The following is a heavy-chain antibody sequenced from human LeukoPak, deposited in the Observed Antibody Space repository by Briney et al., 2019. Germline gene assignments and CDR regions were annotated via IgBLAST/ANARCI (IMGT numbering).Heavy chain of an antibody. V-gene: IGHV3-23*01. D-gene: IGHD3-22*01. J-gene: IGHJ4*02. Sequence: GGSLRLSCAASGFTFSSYAMSWVRQAPGKGLEWVSAISGSGGSTYYADSAKGRFTISRDNSKNTLYLQMNSLKTEDTAVYYCTTAHGYYDSSGNPFDYWGQGTLVTVSS. CDR1: GFTFSSYA. CDR2: ISGSGGST. CDR3: TTAHGYYDSSGNPFDY.